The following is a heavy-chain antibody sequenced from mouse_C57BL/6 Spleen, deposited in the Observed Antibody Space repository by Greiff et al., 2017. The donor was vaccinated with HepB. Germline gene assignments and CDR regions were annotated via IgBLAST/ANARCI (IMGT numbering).Heavy chain of an antibody. CDR3: ARDRGYFDV. CDR2: ISYDGSN. V-gene: IGHV3-6*01. J-gene: IGHJ1*03. Sequence: EVKLQESGPGLVKPSQSLSLTCSVTGYSITSGYYWNWIRQFPGNKLEWMGYISYDGSNNYNPSLKNRISITRDTSKNQFFLKLNSVTTEDTATYYCARDRGYFDVWGTGTTVTVSS. CDR1: GYSITSGYY. D-gene: IGHD3-3*01.